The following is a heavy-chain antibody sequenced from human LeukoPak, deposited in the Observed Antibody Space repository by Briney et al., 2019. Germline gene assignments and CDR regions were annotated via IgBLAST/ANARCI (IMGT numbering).Heavy chain of an antibody. CDR2: INHSGST. V-gene: IGHV4-34*01. CDR3: ARGPPPYIQLWSAYYYYGMDV. D-gene: IGHD5-18*01. Sequence: SETLSLTCAVYGGSFSGHYWSWIRQPPGKGLEWIGEINHSGSTNCNPSLKSRVTISVDTSKNQFSLKLSSVTAADTAVYYCARGPPPYIQLWSAYYYYGMDVWGQGTTVTVSS. J-gene: IGHJ6*02. CDR1: GGSFSGHY.